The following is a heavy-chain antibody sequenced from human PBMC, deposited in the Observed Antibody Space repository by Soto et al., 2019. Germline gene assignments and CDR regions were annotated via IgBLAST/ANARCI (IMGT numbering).Heavy chain of an antibody. J-gene: IGHJ4*02. CDR3: AKDITYGGNSWAFDY. CDR1: GFTFSSYG. V-gene: IGHV3-30*18. Sequence: QVQLVESGGGVVQPGRSLRLSCAASGFTFSSYGMHWVRLAPGKGLEWVAVISYDGTNKYYADSVKGRFTISRDNSENTLYLQMNSLRAEDTAVYYCAKDITYGGNSWAFDYWGQGTLVTVSS. CDR2: ISYDGTNK. D-gene: IGHD4-17*01.